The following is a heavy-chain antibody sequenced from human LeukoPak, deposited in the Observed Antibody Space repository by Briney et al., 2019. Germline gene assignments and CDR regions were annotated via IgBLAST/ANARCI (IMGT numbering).Heavy chain of an antibody. J-gene: IGHJ4*02. V-gene: IGHV3-21*01. CDR2: ISSSSSYI. D-gene: IGHD6-13*01. CDR1: GFTFSSYS. Sequence: PGGSLRLSCAASGFTFSSYSMNWVRQAPGKGLEWVSSISSSSSYIYYADSVKGRFTISRDNAKNSLYLQMNSLRAEDTAVYYCASGIFIAAAGTGVSYWGQGTLVTVSS. CDR3: ASGIFIAAAGTGVSY.